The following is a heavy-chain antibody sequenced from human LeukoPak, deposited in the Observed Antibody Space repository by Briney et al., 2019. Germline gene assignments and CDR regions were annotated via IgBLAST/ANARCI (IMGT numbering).Heavy chain of an antibody. Sequence: GGSLRLSCAASGFTFSTYWMHWVRQAQGKGLVWVSRINTDGSSTNYADSVKGRFTISRDNAKNTLFLQMNSLRAEDTAVYYCARERYRSGWLDAIDVWGQGTMVTVSS. V-gene: IGHV3-74*01. J-gene: IGHJ3*01. CDR3: ARERYRSGWLDAIDV. CDR1: GFTFSTYW. CDR2: INTDGSST. D-gene: IGHD6-19*01.